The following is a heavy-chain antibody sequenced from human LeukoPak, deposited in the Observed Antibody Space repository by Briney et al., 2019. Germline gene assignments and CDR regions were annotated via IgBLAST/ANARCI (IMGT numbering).Heavy chain of an antibody. CDR1: GFTFSSYA. D-gene: IGHD6-6*01. V-gene: IGHV3-15*01. CDR2: IKSKTDGGTT. J-gene: IGHJ4*02. CDR3: TTDRLAARQY. Sequence: GGSLRLSCAASGFTFSSYAMSWVRQAPGKGLEWVGRIKSKTDGGTTDYAAPVKGRFTISRDDSKNTLYLQMSSLKTEDTAVYYCTTDRLAARQYWGQGTLVTVSS.